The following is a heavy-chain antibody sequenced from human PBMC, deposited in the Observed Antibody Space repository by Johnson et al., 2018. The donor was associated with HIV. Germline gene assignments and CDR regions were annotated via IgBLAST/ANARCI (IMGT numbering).Heavy chain of an antibody. CDR2: ISYDGNNK. J-gene: IGHJ3*02. V-gene: IGHV3-30*04. CDR3: AKDVDSSRWWRAFDM. Sequence: QMLLVESGGGVVQPGRSLRLSCAASGFTFSSYAMHWVRQAPGKGLEWVAIISYDGNNKYYTDSVKGRFTISRDNSKNSFYIQMHSLRAEDTAVYYCAKDVDSSRWWRAFDMWGQGTMVSVSS. D-gene: IGHD6-13*01. CDR1: GFTFSSYA.